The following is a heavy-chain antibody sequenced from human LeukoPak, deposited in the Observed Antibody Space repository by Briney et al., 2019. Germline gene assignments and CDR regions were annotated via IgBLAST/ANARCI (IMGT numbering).Heavy chain of an antibody. D-gene: IGHD3-10*01. J-gene: IGHJ5*02. Sequence: SETLSLTCAVYGGSFSGYYWSWIRQPPGKGLEWLGEINHSGSTNYNPSLKSRVTISVDTSKNQFSLKLSSVTAADTAVYYCARGRETTTVRGYYGSGSYLTPRFDPWGQGTLVTVSS. V-gene: IGHV4-34*01. CDR3: ARGRETTTVRGYYGSGSYLTPRFDP. CDR1: GGSFSGYY. CDR2: INHSGST.